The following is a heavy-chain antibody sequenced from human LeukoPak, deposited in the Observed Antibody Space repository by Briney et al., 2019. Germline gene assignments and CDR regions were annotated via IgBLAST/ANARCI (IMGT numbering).Heavy chain of an antibody. J-gene: IGHJ4*02. D-gene: IGHD6-6*01. CDR3: ARDPPLYRYSSSSSRSPRGYFDY. CDR2: INHSGST. V-gene: IGHV4-34*01. Sequence: GSLRLSCAVSGFTFSNYNMNWVRQPPGKGLEWIGEINHSGSTNYNPSLKSRVTISVDTSKNQFSLKLSSVTAADTAVYYCARDPPLYRYSSSSSRSPRGYFDYWGQGTLVTVSS. CDR1: GFTFSNYN.